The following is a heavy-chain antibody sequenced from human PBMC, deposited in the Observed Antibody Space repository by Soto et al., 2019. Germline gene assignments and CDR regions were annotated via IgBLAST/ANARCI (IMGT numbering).Heavy chain of an antibody. Sequence: QVQLVESGGGVVQPGRSLRLSCAASGFTFSSYGMHWVRQAPGKGLEWVAVISYDGSNKYYADSVKGRLTISRDNSKNRLCXQMNSLRGEDTAVYYCAKDNGSGCDWLRVGDASDIWGQGTMVTVSS. J-gene: IGHJ3*02. CDR3: AKDNGSGCDWLRVGDASDI. D-gene: IGHD5-12*01. CDR1: GFTFSSYG. CDR2: ISYDGSNK. V-gene: IGHV3-30*18.